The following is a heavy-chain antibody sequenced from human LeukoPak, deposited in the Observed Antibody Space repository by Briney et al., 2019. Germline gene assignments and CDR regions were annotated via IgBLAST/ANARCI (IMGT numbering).Heavy chain of an antibody. D-gene: IGHD5-24*01. CDR2: IYPGDSDT. J-gene: IGHJ4*02. CDR1: GYNFTNYW. V-gene: IGHV5-51*01. CDR3: ARRRDGYNYVGTDY. Sequence: NRGESLKISCKGSGYNFTNYWIGWVRQMPGEGLEWMGIIYPGDSDTTYSPSFQGQVTISADKSISTAYLQWSSLKASDTAMYYCARRRDGYNYVGTDYWGQGTLVTVSS.